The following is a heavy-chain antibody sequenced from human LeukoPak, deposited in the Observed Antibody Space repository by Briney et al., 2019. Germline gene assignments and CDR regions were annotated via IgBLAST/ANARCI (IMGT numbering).Heavy chain of an antibody. Sequence: PGGSLRLSCAAPGFTFSSYAMSWVRQAPGKGLEWVSAISGGGGSTYYADSVKGRFTISRDNSKNTLYLQMNSLRAEDTAVYYCARDHTYYYDSSGYFRRWFDPWGQGTLVTVSS. CDR3: ARDHTYYYDSSGYFRRWFDP. CDR1: GFTFSSYA. D-gene: IGHD3-22*01. V-gene: IGHV3-23*01. CDR2: ISGGGGST. J-gene: IGHJ5*02.